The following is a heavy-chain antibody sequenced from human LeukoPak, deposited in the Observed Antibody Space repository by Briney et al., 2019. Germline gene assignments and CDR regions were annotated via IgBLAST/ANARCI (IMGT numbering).Heavy chain of an antibody. CDR2: IYHSGST. CDR3: ARGGARTTLDY. V-gene: IGHV4-30-2*01. J-gene: IGHJ4*02. D-gene: IGHD1-1*01. CDR1: GGSISSGGYY. Sequence: SETLSLTCTVSGGSISSGGYYWSWIRQPPGKGLEWIGYIYHSGSTYYNPSLKSRVTISVDRSKNQFSLKLSSVTAADTAVYYCARGGARTTLDYWGQGTLVTVS.